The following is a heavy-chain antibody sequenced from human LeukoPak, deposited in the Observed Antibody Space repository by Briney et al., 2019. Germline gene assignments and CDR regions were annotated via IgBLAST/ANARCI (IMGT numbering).Heavy chain of an antibody. CDR2: ISSNNRYI. D-gene: IGHD6-13*01. V-gene: IGHV3-21*04. CDR3: AKAASSSWPSYYYGMDV. Sequence: GGSLRLSCAASGFTFSTYSMNWVRQAPGKGLEWVSSISSNNRYIYYADSVKGRFTISRDNAKNSLYLQMNSLRAEDTAVYYCAKAASSSWPSYYYGMDVWGQGTTVTVSS. CDR1: GFTFSTYS. J-gene: IGHJ6*02.